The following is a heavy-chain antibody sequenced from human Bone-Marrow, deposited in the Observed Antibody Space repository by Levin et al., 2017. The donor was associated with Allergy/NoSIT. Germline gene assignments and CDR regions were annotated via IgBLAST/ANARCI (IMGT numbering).Heavy chain of an antibody. CDR1: GFTFGDYA. Sequence: GESLKISCTTSGFTFGDYAMSWVRQAPGKGLEWVGFIRSKAFGGTTECAASVKGRFTISRDDSKSIAYLQMNSLKTEDTAVYYCTGRCSGGTCRDYWGQGTLVTVSS. V-gene: IGHV3-49*04. J-gene: IGHJ4*02. CDR2: IRSKAFGGTT. D-gene: IGHD2-15*01. CDR3: TGRCSGGTCRDY.